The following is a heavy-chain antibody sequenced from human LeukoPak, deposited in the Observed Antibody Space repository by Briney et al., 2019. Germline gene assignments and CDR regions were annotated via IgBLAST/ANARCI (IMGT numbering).Heavy chain of an antibody. V-gene: IGHV3-33*01. CDR2: IWYDGSNK. D-gene: IGHD3-10*01. J-gene: IGHJ3*02. CDR3: AGDRGYYGSAYDAFDI. Sequence: PGRSLRLSCAASGFTFSSYGMHWVRQAPGKGLEWVAVIWYDGSNKYYADSVKGRFTISRDNSKNTLYLQMNSLRAEDTAVYYCAGDRGYYGSAYDAFDIWGQGTMVTVSS. CDR1: GFTFSSYG.